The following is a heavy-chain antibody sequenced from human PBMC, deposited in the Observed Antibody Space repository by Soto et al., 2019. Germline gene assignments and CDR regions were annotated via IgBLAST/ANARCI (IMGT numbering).Heavy chain of an antibody. CDR3: ARHWGSSGWHH. J-gene: IGHJ5*02. CDR1: GHSLSSGGYY. D-gene: IGHD6-19*01. Sequence: PSETLSLTCTVSGHSLSSGGYYWSWIRQHPGKGLEWVGYIYCTGTTLYNPSLKSRLAISVDTSKNQFSLKLTSVTAADTAVYYCARHWGSSGWHHWGQGVRVTFSS. V-gene: IGHV4-31*03. CDR2: IYCTGTT.